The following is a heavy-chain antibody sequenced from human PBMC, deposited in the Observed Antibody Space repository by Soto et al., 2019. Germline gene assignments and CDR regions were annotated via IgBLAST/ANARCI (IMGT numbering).Heavy chain of an antibody. CDR1: GGSISSSSYY. Sequence: SETLSLTCTVSGGSISSSSYYWGWIRQPPGKGLEWIGSIYYSGSTYYNPSLKSRVTISVDTSKNQFSLKLGSVTAADTAVYYCARQWRSSWDYYYYGMDVWGQGTTVTVSS. CDR2: IYYSGST. CDR3: ARQWRSSWDYYYYGMDV. D-gene: IGHD6-13*01. J-gene: IGHJ6*02. V-gene: IGHV4-39*01.